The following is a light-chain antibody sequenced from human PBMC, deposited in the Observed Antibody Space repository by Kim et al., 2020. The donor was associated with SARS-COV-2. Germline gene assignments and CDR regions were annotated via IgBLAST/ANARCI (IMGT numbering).Light chain of an antibody. CDR3: QQYNNWPLT. CDR2: GAS. J-gene: IGKJ4*01. Sequence: EIVMTQPPATLCVSPGERATLSCRASQSVSSSLAWYQQKPGQAPRLLIYGASTRATGIPARFSGSGSGTEFTLTISSLQSGDFAVYYCQQYNNWPLTFGGGTKVDIK. V-gene: IGKV3-15*01. CDR1: QSVSSS.